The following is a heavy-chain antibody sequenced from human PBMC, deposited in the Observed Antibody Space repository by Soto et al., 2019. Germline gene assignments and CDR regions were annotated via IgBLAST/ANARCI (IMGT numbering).Heavy chain of an antibody. CDR1: GDTSAIYT. Sequence: QVPLVQSGAELKKPGSSVKVSCEVSGDTSAIYTITWVRQAPGQGLTWLGRIVPMLGITNYARNFQDRLTIAANQSKGTDDMELSSLRYEDKALYYGATQKYGAGRVGVYGWGQGTQVTISS. V-gene: IGHV1-69*02. CDR2: IVPMLGIT. J-gene: IGHJ4*02. D-gene: IGHD1-20*01. CDR3: ATQKYGAGRVGVYG.